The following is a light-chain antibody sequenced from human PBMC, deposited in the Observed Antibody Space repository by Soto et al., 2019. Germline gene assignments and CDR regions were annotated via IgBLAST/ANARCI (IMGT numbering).Light chain of an antibody. V-gene: IGKV3-15*01. Sequence: EIVMTQSPVTLSVSPGERATLSCRASQNISRSLAWYQQKPGQGPSLLIYGTSTRAGGVPARFSGGGSGTDFTLIITSLEPEDFAVYYCQQRSNWPPSTTFGQGTRLEIK. CDR1: QNISRS. CDR3: QQRSNWPPSTT. CDR2: GTS. J-gene: IGKJ5*01.